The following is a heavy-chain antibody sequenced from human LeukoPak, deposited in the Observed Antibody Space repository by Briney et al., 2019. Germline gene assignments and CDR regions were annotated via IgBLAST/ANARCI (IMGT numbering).Heavy chain of an antibody. Sequence: SETLSLTCTVSGGSISSSPYYWGWIRQPPGKGLEWIGSIYYSGTTHYSPSLESRVTISVDTSKNQFSLKLSSVTAADTAVYYCARRKGFGEGYFDSWGQGTLVTVSS. CDR1: GGSISSSPYY. D-gene: IGHD3-10*01. CDR2: IYYSGTT. CDR3: ARRKGFGEGYFDS. V-gene: IGHV4-39*01. J-gene: IGHJ4*02.